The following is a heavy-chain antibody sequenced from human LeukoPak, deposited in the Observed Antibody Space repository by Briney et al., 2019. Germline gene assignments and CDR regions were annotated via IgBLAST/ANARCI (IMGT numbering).Heavy chain of an antibody. CDR3: TRNQNWASDI. CDR2: INQDGSQK. V-gene: IGHV3-7*01. J-gene: IGHJ3*02. D-gene: IGHD1-1*01. CDR1: GFTFSSYW. Sequence: GGSLRLSCAASGFTFSSYWMTWVRQSPGKGLERVGSINQDGSQKYYADSVKGRLTISRDNAKNSLFLQMNSLRVEDTAVYYCTRNQNWASDIWGQGTMVTVSS.